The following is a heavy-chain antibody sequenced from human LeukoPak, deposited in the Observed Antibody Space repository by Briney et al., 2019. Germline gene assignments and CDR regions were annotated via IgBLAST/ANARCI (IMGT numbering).Heavy chain of an antibody. J-gene: IGHJ4*02. Sequence: PGGSLRLSCAASGITSSRYSMNWVRQAPGKGLEWGSYIRSSLYSTDSVYCRFTISSATAKTSMYLHMHRLRAEDTAVYYGVREGSSGWYHFDYWGQGTLVTVSS. V-gene: IGHV3-48*04. CDR1: GITSSRYS. CDR2: IRSSL. CDR3: VREGSSGWYHFDY. D-gene: IGHD6-19*01.